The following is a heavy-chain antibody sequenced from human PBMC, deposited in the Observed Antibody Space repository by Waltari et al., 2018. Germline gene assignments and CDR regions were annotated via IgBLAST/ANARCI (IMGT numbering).Heavy chain of an antibody. J-gene: IGHJ4*02. CDR2: MNPNSGGT. V-gene: IGHV1-2*02. CDR3: ARDGGFDL. CDR1: GYIFIDHY. D-gene: IGHD2-15*01. Sequence: QVPLVQSGTAVKKPGASVRVSCKASGYIFIDHYMHWVRQAPGQGLEWMGWMNPNSGGTNYAQKFQGRVTMTRDTSTSTAYMELSRITSDDTAIYYCARDGGFDLWGQGSLVTVSS.